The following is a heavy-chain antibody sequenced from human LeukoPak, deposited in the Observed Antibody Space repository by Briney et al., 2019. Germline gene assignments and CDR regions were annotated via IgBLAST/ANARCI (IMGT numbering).Heavy chain of an antibody. J-gene: IGHJ3*02. CDR3: ASKRRYGDSWWGAFDI. CDR2: INPNSGGT. Sequence: VASVKVSCKASGYTFTGYYMHWVRQAPGQGLEWMGWINPNSGGTNYAQKFQGRVTMTRDTSISTAYMELSRLRSDDTAVYYCASKRRYGDSWWGAFDIWGQGTMVTVSS. CDR1: GYTFTGYY. D-gene: IGHD4-17*01. V-gene: IGHV1-2*02.